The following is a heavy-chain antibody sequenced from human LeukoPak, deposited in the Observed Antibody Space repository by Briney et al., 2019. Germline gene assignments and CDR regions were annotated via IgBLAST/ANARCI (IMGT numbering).Heavy chain of an antibody. V-gene: IGHV1-3*02. D-gene: IGHD3-9*01. CDR3: ARDYPPYYDILTGYYYYYYGMDV. Sequence: ASVKVSCKASGYTFTSYAMHWVRQAPGQRLEWMGWSNAGNGNTKYSQEFQGRVTMTTDTSTSTAYMELRSLRSDDTAVYYCARDYPPYYDILTGYYYYYYGMDVWGQGTTVTVSS. CDR2: SNAGNGNT. J-gene: IGHJ6*02. CDR1: GYTFTSYA.